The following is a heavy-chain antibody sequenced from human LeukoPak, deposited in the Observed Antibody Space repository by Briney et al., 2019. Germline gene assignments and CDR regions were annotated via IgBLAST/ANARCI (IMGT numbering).Heavy chain of an antibody. Sequence: ASVKVSCKASGYTFTSYGISWVRQAPGQGLEWMGWISAYNGNTNYAQKLQGRVTMTTDTSTSTAYIELRSLRSDDTAVYYCARDSVGATTAFDYWGQGTLVTVSS. J-gene: IGHJ4*02. CDR3: ARDSVGATTAFDY. CDR2: ISAYNGNT. V-gene: IGHV1-18*01. D-gene: IGHD1-26*01. CDR1: GYTFTSYG.